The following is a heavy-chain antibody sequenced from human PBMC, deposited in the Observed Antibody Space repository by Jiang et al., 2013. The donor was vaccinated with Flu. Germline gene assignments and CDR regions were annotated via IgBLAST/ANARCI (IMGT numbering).Heavy chain of an antibody. CDR3: AKAVTAAAFDI. Sequence: LVQPGESLRLSCAASGFTFSTHYMSWFRQAPGKGLERVANIKPDGSEKYYLDSVKGRFTISRDNAKKSLFLQMNSLRVDDTAVYYCAKAVTAAAFDIWGQGTMVTVSS. V-gene: IGHV3-7*03. D-gene: IGHD2-21*02. CDR1: GFTFSTHY. J-gene: IGHJ3*02. CDR2: IKPDGSEK.